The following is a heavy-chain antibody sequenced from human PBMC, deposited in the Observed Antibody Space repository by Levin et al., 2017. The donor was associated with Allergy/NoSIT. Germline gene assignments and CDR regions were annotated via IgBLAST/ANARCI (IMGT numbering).Heavy chain of an antibody. Sequence: SLPVSCPASGSPFPPYGISWVRQAPGQGLEWMGWISTHNGNTNYAQSFQGRVTMTTDTSTSTADMELRSLISDDTAVYYCARFVVTPVSYFYMDVWGKGTTVTVSS. CDR3: ARFVVTPVSYFYMDV. CDR1: GSPFPPYG. J-gene: IGHJ6*03. D-gene: IGHD2-2*01. V-gene: IGHV1-18*01. CDR2: ISTHNGNT.